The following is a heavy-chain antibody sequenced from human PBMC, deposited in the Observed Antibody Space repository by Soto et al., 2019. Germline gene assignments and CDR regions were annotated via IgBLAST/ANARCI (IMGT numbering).Heavy chain of an antibody. CDR2: IDSDGSMT. CDR1: GFTFRTYS. Sequence: GGARWEYRCSSGFTFRTYSSLSCRQTPGKGLVWVSHIDSDGSMTTYADSVKGRFTISRDNAKNTLYLQMISLRAEDTAVYYFVRDDFGLGIVYWCLAPLVSDS. CDR3: VRDDFGLGIVY. V-gene: IGHV3-74*01. D-gene: IGHD3-16*01. J-gene: IGHJ4*02.